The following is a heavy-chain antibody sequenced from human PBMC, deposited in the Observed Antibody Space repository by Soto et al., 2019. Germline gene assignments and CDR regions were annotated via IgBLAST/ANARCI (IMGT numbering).Heavy chain of an antibody. CDR1: GFTFSTYG. D-gene: IGHD3-3*01. V-gene: IGHV3-30*03. CDR2: MSYDGSYK. Sequence: GGSLRLSCATSGFTFSTYGMHWVRQAPGKGLEWVAVMSYDGSYKYYTDSVKGRFPISRDNSKNTLYLHMYSLRAEDTAVYYCASLRFLDWLSQEPHFDYWGQGTLVTVSS. CDR3: ASLRFLDWLSQEPHFDY. J-gene: IGHJ4*02.